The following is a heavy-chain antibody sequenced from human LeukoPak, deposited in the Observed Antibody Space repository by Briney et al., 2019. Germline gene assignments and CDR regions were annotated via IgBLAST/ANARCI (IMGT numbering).Heavy chain of an antibody. J-gene: IGHJ4*02. V-gene: IGHV3-21*01. D-gene: IGHD3-9*01. CDR2: ISSSSSYI. CDR3: ARDTMGVRLRYFDWSKSNLLGYYFDY. CDR1: GFTFSSYS. Sequence: GGSLRLSCAASGFTFSSYSMNWVRQAPGKGLEWVSSISSSSSYIYYADSVKGRFTISRDNAKNSLYLQMNSLRAEDTAVYYCARDTMGVRLRYFDWSKSNLLGYYFDYWGQGTLVTVSS.